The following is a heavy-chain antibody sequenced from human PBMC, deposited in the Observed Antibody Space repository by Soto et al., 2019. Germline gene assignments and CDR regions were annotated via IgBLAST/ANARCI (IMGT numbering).Heavy chain of an antibody. CDR1: GGSISSSSSS. J-gene: IGHJ6*03. D-gene: IGHD2-2*01. Sequence: SETLSLTCTVSGGSISSSSSSWGWILQPPGKGLEWLGIISYSGSTYYSPSLKSRVTISVDASKNLFSLKLSSVTAADTAVYYCARTYVTDVVVVPASKDYMDVWGKGTTVTVSS. V-gene: IGHV4-39*01. CDR2: ISYSGST. CDR3: ARTYVTDVVVVPASKDYMDV.